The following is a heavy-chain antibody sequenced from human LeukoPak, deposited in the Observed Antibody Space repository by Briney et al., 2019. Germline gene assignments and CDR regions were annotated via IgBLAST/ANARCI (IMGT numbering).Heavy chain of an antibody. CDR2: IFYSGVT. J-gene: IGHJ2*01. CDR1: GGSISSDDYY. V-gene: IGHV4-39*07. CDR3: ARQVPGYFDL. Sequence: SETLSLSCSVSGGSISSDDYYWDWIRQPPGESPQWIGSIFYSGVTYYNPSLQSRVTISVDTSKNQFSLNLTSVTAADTAVYYCARQVPGYFDLSGRGNLVSVSS.